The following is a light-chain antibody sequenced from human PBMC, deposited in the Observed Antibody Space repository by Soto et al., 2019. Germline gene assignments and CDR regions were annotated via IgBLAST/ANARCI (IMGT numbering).Light chain of an antibody. CDR1: QNINTW. Sequence: DIQMTQSPSTLSASFAYRFTITCLASQNINTWLAWYQQKPGKGPTLLIYRASRLESGVPSRFSGSGSGTEFTLTISRLQPDDFATYFCNSRAFGQGTRLEIK. V-gene: IGKV1-5*03. CDR3: NSRA. J-gene: IGKJ5*01. CDR2: RAS.